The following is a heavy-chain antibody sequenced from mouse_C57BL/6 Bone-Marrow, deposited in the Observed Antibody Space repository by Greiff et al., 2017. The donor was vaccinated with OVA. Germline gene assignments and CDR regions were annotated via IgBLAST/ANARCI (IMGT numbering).Heavy chain of an antibody. J-gene: IGHJ2*01. V-gene: IGHV3-1*01. CDR2: ISYSGST. Sequence: EVKLQESGPGMVKPSQSLSLTCTVTGYSITSGYDWHWIRHFPGNKLEWMGYISYSGSTNYNPSLKSRISITHDTSKNHFFLKLNSVTTEDTATYYCARELRVYYFDYWGQGTTLTVSS. D-gene: IGHD1-1*01. CDR3: ARELRVYYFDY. CDR1: GYSITSGYD.